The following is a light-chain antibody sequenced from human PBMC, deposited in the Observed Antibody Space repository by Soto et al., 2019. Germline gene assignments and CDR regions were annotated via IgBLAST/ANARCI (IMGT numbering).Light chain of an antibody. CDR3: SSFTNLRTDG. CDR1: SSDVGGYNY. V-gene: IGLV2-14*01. CDR2: EVS. Sequence: QSVLTQPASVSGSPGQSFTISCTGTSSDVGGYNYVSWYQQHPGKAPKLMISEVSNRPSGVSNRFSGSKSGNTASLTISGLQAEDEADYYCSSFTNLRTDGFGTGTKLTVL. J-gene: IGLJ1*01.